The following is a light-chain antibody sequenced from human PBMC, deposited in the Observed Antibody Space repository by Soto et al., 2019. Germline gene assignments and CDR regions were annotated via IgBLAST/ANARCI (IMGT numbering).Light chain of an antibody. J-gene: IGKJ2*01. CDR3: QVRTDWPPFKYT. V-gene: IGKV3-11*01. CDR1: QSVDSF. CDR2: DTS. Sequence: EIVLTQSPASLSLSPGERATLSCRASQSVDSFLAWYQQKPGRTPRLLIYDTSNRATGIPARFSSSGSGTDFTLTISRLEPEDFAVYYCQVRTDWPPFKYTFGQGTKLEVK.